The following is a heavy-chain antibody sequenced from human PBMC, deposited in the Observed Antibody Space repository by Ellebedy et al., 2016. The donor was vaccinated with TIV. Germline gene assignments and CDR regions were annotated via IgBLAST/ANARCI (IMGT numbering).Heavy chain of an antibody. D-gene: IGHD2-21*02. CDR1: GGTFSSYA. CDR3: ARESRGVVVTPAVGMDV. V-gene: IGHV1-69*13. CDR2: IIPIFGTA. Sequence: ASVKVSCKASGGTFSSYAISWVRQAPGQGLEWMGGIIPIFGTANYAQKFQGRVTITADESTSTAYMELSSLRSEDTAVYYCARESRGVVVTPAVGMDVWGQGTTVTVSS. J-gene: IGHJ6*02.